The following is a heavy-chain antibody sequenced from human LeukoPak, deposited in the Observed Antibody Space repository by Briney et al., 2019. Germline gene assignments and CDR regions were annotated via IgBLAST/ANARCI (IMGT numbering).Heavy chain of an antibody. J-gene: IGHJ6*03. CDR1: GFTFDDYG. V-gene: IGHV3-20*04. CDR3: AREVEGVVVVAATPGEYPHYYYMDV. Sequence: GGSLRLSCAASGFTFDDYGMSWVRQAPGKGLEWVSGINWNGGSTVYADSVKGRFTISRDNAKNSLYLQMNSLRAEDTALYYCAREVEGVVVVAATPGEYPHYYYMDVWGKGTTVTVSS. CDR2: INWNGGST. D-gene: IGHD2-15*01.